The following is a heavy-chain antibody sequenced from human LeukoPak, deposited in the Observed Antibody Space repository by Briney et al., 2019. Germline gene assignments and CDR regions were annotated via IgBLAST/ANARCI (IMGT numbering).Heavy chain of an antibody. D-gene: IGHD5-18*01. CDR1: GYTFNNYA. CDR3: ARDGPDTA. J-gene: IGHJ4*02. CDR2: IIPIFGTA. V-gene: IGHV1-69*13. Sequence: ASVKVSCKTSGYTFNNYAVNWVRQAPGQGLEWMGGIIPIFGTANYAQKFQGRVTITADESTSTAYMELSSLRSEDTAVYYCARDGPDTAWGQGTLVTVSS.